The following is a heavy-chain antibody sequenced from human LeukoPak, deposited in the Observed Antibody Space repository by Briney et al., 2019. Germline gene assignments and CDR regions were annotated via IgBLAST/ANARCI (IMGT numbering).Heavy chain of an antibody. CDR3: TRVTNIVVVPAAIDY. Sequence: QAGGSLSLYCTASGFTFGDYAMSWFRQAPGLGREWVGFLRSKATGGTTEYAASVTSRFTISINDSKSIADLKMNSLKTEDTAVYYCTRVTNIVVVPAAIDYWGQGTLVTVSS. CDR1: GFTFGDYA. J-gene: IGHJ4*02. V-gene: IGHV3-49*03. D-gene: IGHD2-2*01. CDR2: LRSKATGGTT.